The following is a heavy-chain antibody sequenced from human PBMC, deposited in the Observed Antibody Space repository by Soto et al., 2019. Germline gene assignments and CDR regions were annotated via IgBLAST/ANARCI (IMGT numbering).Heavy chain of an antibody. CDR2: IYFNGNT. CDR3: ASVTFGGVVLAH. D-gene: IGHD3-16*01. CDR1: ADSFSKYY. Sequence: SETLSLTCSVSADSFSKYYWTWIRQPPGEGLEWIGYIYFNGNTNYNPSLKGRVTISIDTSKKQFSLNLSSVTAADTAVYYCASVTFGGVVLAHWGQGTLVTVSS. J-gene: IGHJ4*02. V-gene: IGHV4-59*01.